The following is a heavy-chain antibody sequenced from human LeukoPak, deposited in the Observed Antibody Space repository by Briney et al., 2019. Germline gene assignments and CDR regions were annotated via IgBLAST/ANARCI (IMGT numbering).Heavy chain of an antibody. CDR1: GGSISSYY. V-gene: IGHV4-59*01. CDR2: IYYSGST. CDR3: AGVVVAAYHREYYFDY. Sequence: PSETLSPTCTVSGGSISSYYWSWIRQPPGKGLEWIGYIYYSGSTNYNPSLKSRVTISVDTSKNQFSLKLSSVTAADTAVYYCAGVVVAAYHREYYFDYWGQGTLVTVSS. D-gene: IGHD2-15*01. J-gene: IGHJ4*02.